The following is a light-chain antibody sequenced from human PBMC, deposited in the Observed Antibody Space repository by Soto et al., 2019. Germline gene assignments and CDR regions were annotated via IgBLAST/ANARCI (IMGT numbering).Light chain of an antibody. CDR2: EVS. CDR1: SSDVGGYNY. CDR3: SSYAGSIFYV. Sequence: QSVLTQPPSASGSPGQSVTISCTGTSSDVGGYNYVSWHQQHPGKAPKLMIYEVSKRPSGVPDRFSGSKSGNTASLTISGLQAEDEADYYCSSYAGSIFYVFGTGTKVTVL. J-gene: IGLJ1*01. V-gene: IGLV2-8*01.